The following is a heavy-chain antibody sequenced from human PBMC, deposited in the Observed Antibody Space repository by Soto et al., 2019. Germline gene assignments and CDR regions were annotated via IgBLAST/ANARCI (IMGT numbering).Heavy chain of an antibody. J-gene: IGHJ4*02. CDR2: ISYDGSNK. D-gene: IGHD6-19*01. Sequence: QVQLVESGGGVVQPGRSLRLSCAASGFTFSSYAMHWVRQAPGKGLEWVAVISYDGSNKYYADSVKGRFTISRDKSKNTLYLQMNSLRAEDTAVYYCARDPVLAFVAAYYFDYWGQGTLVTVSS. V-gene: IGHV3-30-3*01. CDR3: ARDPVLAFVAAYYFDY. CDR1: GFTFSSYA.